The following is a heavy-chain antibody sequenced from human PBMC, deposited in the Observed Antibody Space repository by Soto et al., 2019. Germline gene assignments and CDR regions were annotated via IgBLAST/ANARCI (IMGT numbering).Heavy chain of an antibody. D-gene: IGHD2-2*01. V-gene: IGHV1-18*01. Sequence: ASVKVSCKASGYTFTSYGISWVRQAPGQGLEWMGWISAYNGNTNYAQKLQGRVTMTTDTSTSTAYMELRSLRSDDTAVYYCARDGSDIVVIPAAKKIPRFDPWGQGTLVTVSS. CDR3: ARDGSDIVVIPAAKKIPRFDP. CDR1: GYTFTSYG. CDR2: ISAYNGNT. J-gene: IGHJ5*02.